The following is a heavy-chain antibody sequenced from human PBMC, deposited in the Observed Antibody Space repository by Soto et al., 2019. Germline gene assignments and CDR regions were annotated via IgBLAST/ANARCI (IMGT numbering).Heavy chain of an antibody. CDR1: GYTFTGHH. CDR3: GRGRSGQIVVFY. V-gene: IGHV1-2*02. CDR2: IGPETGAT. J-gene: IGHJ4*02. Sequence: ASVKVSCKASGYTFTGHHIHWVRQAPEQGPEWMGEIGPETGATRYAQKFQGRVTMTRDMSITTVYMELNNLSPDDTAVYYCGRGRSGQIVVFYWGQGTPVTV. D-gene: IGHD1-26*01.